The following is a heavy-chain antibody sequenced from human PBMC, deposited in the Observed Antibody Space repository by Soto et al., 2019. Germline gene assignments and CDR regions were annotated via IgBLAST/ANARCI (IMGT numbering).Heavy chain of an antibody. CDR1: GFTFSSYA. CDR2: IGGSGGST. V-gene: IGHV3-23*01. CDR3: AKVVRGAGIAAAGSVRY. Sequence: GGSLRLSCATSGFTFSSYAMSWVRQAPGKGLEWVSAIGGSGGSTYYADSVKGRFTISRDNSKNTLYLQMNSLRAEDTAVYYCAKVVRGAGIAAAGSVRYWGQGTLVTVSS. J-gene: IGHJ4*02. D-gene: IGHD6-13*01.